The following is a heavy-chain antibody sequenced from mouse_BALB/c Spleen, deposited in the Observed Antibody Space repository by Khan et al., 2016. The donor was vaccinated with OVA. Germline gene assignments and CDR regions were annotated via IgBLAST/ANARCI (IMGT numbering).Heavy chain of an antibody. V-gene: IGHV1-54*01. CDR3: SRSGYGFGAY. CDR2: INPGSGCT. CDR1: GYAFSNYL. J-gene: IGHJ3*01. D-gene: IGHD3-2*02. Sequence: QVQLQQSGAELVRPGTSVKVSCKASGYAFSNYLIEWLKQRPGQGLEWIGVINPGSGCTKYNEKFKDKATLTADTSSSTAYMQLSSLTSDDSAVYFCSRSGYGFGAYWGPGTLLTVSA.